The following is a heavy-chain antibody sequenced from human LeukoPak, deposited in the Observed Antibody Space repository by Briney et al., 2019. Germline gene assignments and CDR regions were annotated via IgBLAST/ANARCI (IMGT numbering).Heavy chain of an antibody. D-gene: IGHD2-15*01. CDR1: GYTFTSYD. CDR2: MNPNSGNT. CDR3: ARVSSSKGSFNLGYYYYMDV. V-gene: IGHV1-8*01. Sequence: ASVKVSCKASGYTFTSYDINWVRQATGQGLEWMGWMNPNSGNTGYAQKFQGRVTMTRNTSISTAYMELSSLRSEDTAVYYCARVSSSKGSFNLGYYYYMDVWGKGTTVTVSS. J-gene: IGHJ6*03.